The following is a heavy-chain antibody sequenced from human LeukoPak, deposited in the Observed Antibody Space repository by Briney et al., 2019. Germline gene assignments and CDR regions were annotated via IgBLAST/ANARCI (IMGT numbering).Heavy chain of an antibody. CDR1: GFTFSSYD. J-gene: IGHJ5*02. CDR3: VRGVGVSRFNYLDP. CDR2: IWYDASNK. V-gene: IGHV3-33*08. Sequence: GGSLRLSCAASGFTFSSYDMHWVRQAPGKGLEWVAVIWYDASNKYYADSVKGRFTISRDNSKNTLYPHMNSLRDDDTAVYYCVRGVGVSRFNYLDPWGQGTLVIVSS. D-gene: IGHD1-7*01.